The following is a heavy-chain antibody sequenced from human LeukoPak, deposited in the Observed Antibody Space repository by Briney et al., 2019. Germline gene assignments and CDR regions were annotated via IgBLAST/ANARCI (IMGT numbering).Heavy chain of an antibody. V-gene: IGHV4-59*11. CDR3: ARGYSSSWFDY. CDR1: GGSISDHY. CDR2: IYYCGST. J-gene: IGHJ4*02. D-gene: IGHD6-13*01. Sequence: SETLSLTCTVSGGSISDHYWSWIRQPPVEGLEWMGYIYYCGSTNYNPSLRSRVTISVDTSKNQCSLKLSSVTAADTAVYYCARGYSSSWFDYWGQGTLVTVSS.